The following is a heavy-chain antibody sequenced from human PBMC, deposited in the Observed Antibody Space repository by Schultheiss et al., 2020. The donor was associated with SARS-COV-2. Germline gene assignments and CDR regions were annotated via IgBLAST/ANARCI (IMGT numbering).Heavy chain of an antibody. V-gene: IGHV4-61*08. Sequence: SETLSLTCTVSGGSISSGGYYWSWIRQHPGKGLEWIGYIYYSGSTNYNPSLKSRVTISVDTSKNQFSLKLSSVTAADTAVYYCARVWTGGVTYYYGMDVWGQGTTVTVSS. J-gene: IGHJ6*02. CDR1: GGSISSGGYY. D-gene: IGHD2-21*02. CDR2: IYYSGST. CDR3: ARVWTGGVTYYYGMDV.